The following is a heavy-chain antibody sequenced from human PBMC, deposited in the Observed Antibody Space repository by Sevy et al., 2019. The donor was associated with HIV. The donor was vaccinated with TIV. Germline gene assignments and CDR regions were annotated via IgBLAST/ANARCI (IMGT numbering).Heavy chain of an antibody. CDR2: IIAISGTT. V-gene: IGHV1-69*13. D-gene: IGHD6-13*01. CDR3: ARDRDRGYFDP. CDR1: GGTFSGYS. J-gene: IGHJ5*02. Sequence: ASVKVSCKTSGGTFSGYSISWLRQAPGQGLEWVGGIIAISGTTNYLQRFQGRITITADVSTRTVYMELRSLRIEDTAIYFCARDRDRGYFDPWGQGTLVTVSS.